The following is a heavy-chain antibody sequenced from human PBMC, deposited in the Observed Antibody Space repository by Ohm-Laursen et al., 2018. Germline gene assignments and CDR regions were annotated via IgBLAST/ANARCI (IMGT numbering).Heavy chain of an antibody. J-gene: IGHJ4*02. Sequence: ASVKVSCKASGYTFTGYYMHWVRQAPGRGLEWMGWINPNSGGTNYAQKFQGRVTMTRDTSISTAYMELSRLRSDDTAVYYCARTKRPSSEIDYWGQGTLVTVSS. CDR1: GYTFTGYY. CDR2: INPNSGGT. D-gene: IGHD6-6*01. V-gene: IGHV1-2*02. CDR3: ARTKRPSSEIDY.